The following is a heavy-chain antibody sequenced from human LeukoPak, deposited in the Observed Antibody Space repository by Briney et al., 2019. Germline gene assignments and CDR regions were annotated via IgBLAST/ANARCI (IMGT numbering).Heavy chain of an antibody. CDR3: ARVSSSGDYYDN. V-gene: IGHV1-2*02. CDR2: INPNGGGT. CDR1: GYTFTGYY. J-gene: IGHJ4*02. Sequence: GGSVKVSCKASGYTFTGYYMHRVRQAPGQGLEWMGWINPNGGGTNYAQKFQGRVTMTTDTSISTAYMELGGLRYDDTAVYYCARVSSSGDYYDNWGQGTLVTVSS. D-gene: IGHD3-10*01.